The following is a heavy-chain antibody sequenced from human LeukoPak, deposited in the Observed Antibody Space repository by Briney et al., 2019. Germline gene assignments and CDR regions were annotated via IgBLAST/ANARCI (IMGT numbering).Heavy chain of an antibody. D-gene: IGHD3-3*01. J-gene: IGHJ5*02. Sequence: ASVKVSCKASGYTFTSYAMNWVRQAPGQGLEWMGWINTNTGNPTYAQGFTGRFVFSLDTSVNTAYLQISSLKAEDTAVYYCARAITIFGVVKGFDHWGQGTLVTVSS. CDR3: ARAITIFGVVKGFDH. CDR1: GYTFTSYA. CDR2: INTNTGNP. V-gene: IGHV7-4-1*02.